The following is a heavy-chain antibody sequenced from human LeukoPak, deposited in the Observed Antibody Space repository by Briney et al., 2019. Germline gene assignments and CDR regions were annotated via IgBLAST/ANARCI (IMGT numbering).Heavy chain of an antibody. CDR1: GVSISRYY. CDR3: ASLEEYGTYDY. D-gene: IGHD1-1*01. V-gene: IGHV4-59*12. Sequence: SETLSLTCTVFGVSISRYYWSWIRQPPGKRLEWLGYIYHSGRTKYNPSLESRVTISVDTSKDQFSLKLTSVTAADTAVYYCASLEEYGTYDYWGQGTLVTVYS. J-gene: IGHJ4*02. CDR2: IYHSGRT.